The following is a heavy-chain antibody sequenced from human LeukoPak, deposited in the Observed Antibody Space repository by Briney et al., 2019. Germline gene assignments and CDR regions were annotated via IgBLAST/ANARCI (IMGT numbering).Heavy chain of an antibody. J-gene: IGHJ3*02. Sequence: GGSLRLSCAASGFTFSGSAMHWVRQASGKGLEWVGRIRSKANSYATAYAASVKGRFSISRDNSKNTLYLQMNSLRAEDTAVYYCAKVRMITMIAYDAFDIWGQGTMVTVSS. CDR2: IRSKANSYAT. CDR1: GFTFSGSA. CDR3: AKVRMITMIAYDAFDI. D-gene: IGHD3-22*01. V-gene: IGHV3-73*01.